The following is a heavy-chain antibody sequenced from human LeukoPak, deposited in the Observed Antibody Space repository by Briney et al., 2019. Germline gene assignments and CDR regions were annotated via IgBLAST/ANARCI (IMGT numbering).Heavy chain of an antibody. CDR3: ARGGYGGVFDY. D-gene: IGHD4-23*01. J-gene: IGHJ4*02. Sequence: GGSLRLSCAASGLDFDDYMMHWVRQVPGKGLEWVSLISWDGDTTNHADSVKGRFTISRDNSKNSLYFLMNDLTAEDTAFYYCARGGYGGVFDYWGQGTLVTVSS. V-gene: IGHV3-43D*04. CDR2: ISWDGDTT. CDR1: GLDFDDYM.